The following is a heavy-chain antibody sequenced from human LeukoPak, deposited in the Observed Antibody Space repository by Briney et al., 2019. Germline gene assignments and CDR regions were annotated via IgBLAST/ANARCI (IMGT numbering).Heavy chain of an antibody. V-gene: IGHV1-2*02. CDR3: AKSPGVGLTARFDY. CDR1: GYTFTGYY. CDR2: INPKSGGA. J-gene: IGHJ4*02. Sequence: ASVKVSCKASGYTFTGYYIHWVRQAPGQGLEWMGWINPKSGGANYAQKFQGRVTMTRDTSISTAYMELSRLRSVDTAVYYCAKSPGVGLTARFDYWGQGTLVTVSS. D-gene: IGHD1-26*01.